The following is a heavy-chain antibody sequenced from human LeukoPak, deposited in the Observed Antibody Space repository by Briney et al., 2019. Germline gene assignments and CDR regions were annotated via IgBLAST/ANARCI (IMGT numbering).Heavy chain of an antibody. J-gene: IGHJ4*02. CDR2: ISSSSSYI. CDR1: GFTFSSYS. Sequence: GGSLRLSCAASGFTFSSYSMDWVRQAPGKGLEWVSSISSSSSYIYYADSVKGRFTISRDNAKNSLYLQMNSLRAEDTAVYYCARDQPAATDYWGQGTLVTVSS. V-gene: IGHV3-21*01. D-gene: IGHD2-2*01. CDR3: ARDQPAATDY.